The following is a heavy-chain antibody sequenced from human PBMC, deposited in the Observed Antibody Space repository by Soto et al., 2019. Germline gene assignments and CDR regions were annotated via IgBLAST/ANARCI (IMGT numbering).Heavy chain of an antibody. J-gene: IGHJ4*02. V-gene: IGHV4-30-4*08. D-gene: IGHD5-12*01. CDR1: GGSISSSSYY. CDR2: IYYSGST. CDR3: ASLRYSGYDYPPDYFDY. Sequence: SETLSLTCTVSGGSISSSSYYWGWIRQPPGKGLEWIGYIYYSGSTYYNPSLKSRVTISVDTSKNQFSLKLSSVTAADTAVYYCASLRYSGYDYPPDYFDYWGQGTLVTVSS.